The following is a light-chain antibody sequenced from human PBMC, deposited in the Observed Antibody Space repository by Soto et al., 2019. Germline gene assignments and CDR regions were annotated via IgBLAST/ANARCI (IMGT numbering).Light chain of an antibody. Sequence: DIQMTQSPSSLSASVGDRVTITCRASQNINNYLNWYQQKPGKAPKLMIYAASTLQRGVPSRFSGSGSGTDFTLTISSLQPEDFATYYCQQSYSSPRTFGQGTKVDIK. CDR2: AAS. J-gene: IGKJ1*01. V-gene: IGKV1-39*01. CDR3: QQSYSSPRT. CDR1: QNINNY.